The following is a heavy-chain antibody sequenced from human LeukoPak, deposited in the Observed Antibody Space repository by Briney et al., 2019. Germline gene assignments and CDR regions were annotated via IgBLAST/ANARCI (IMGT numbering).Heavy chain of an antibody. J-gene: IGHJ5*02. V-gene: IGHV3-72*01. D-gene: IGHD2-2*01. CDR3: ASVGLAAYQLHPPLP. CDR2: IRNRVNAYTT. Sequence: GGSLRLSCAASGFIFSDHYMDWVRQAPGKGLEWVGRIRNRVNAYTTEYAASVKGRFTISRDDSTNSLYLQMNSLRTEDSAVYYGASVGLAAYQLHPPLPWGQGTLVTVSS. CDR1: GFIFSDHY.